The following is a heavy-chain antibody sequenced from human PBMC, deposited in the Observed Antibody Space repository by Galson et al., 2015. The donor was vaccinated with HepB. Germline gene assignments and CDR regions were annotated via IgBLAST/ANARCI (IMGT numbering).Heavy chain of an antibody. CDR3: GREGVGAADYLYFDL. CDR1: GFTFSSYS. CDR2: ISSSNSNI. J-gene: IGHJ2*01. V-gene: IGHV3-48*02. Sequence: SLRLSCAASGFTFSSYSMNWVRQAPGKGLEWVSFISSSNSNIYYADSVKGRFTISRDNSKNSLYLQMNSLRDEDTAVYYCGREGVGAADYLYFDLWGRGTLVTVSS. D-gene: IGHD1-26*01.